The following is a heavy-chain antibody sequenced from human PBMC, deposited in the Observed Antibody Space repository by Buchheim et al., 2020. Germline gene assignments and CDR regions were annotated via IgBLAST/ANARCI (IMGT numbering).Heavy chain of an antibody. CDR3: ASRREAARPNSWDGMDV. V-gene: IGHV3-48*02. Sequence: EVQVVESGGGLVQPGKSLRLSCAASGIPFSTYSMNWVRQAPGKGLEWVSYISSDSTTMYYADSVKGRFTISRDNAKNSVYLQMNSLRDEDTAVYYCASRREAARPNSWDGMDVWGQGTT. CDR1: GIPFSTYS. J-gene: IGHJ6*02. CDR2: ISSDSTTM. D-gene: IGHD2-15*01.